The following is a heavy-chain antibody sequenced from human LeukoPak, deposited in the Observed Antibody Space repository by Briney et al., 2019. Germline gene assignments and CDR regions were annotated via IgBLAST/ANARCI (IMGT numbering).Heavy chain of an antibody. D-gene: IGHD3-10*01. CDR2: ISWSSGSI. J-gene: IGHJ4*02. Sequence: GGSLRLSCAASGFTFDDYAMHWVRQAPGKGLEWVSGISWSSGSIGYADSVKGRFTISRDNAKNSLYLQMNSLRAEDTALYYCAKDRGGSGSYYPIDYWGQGTLVTVSS. CDR1: GFTFDDYA. V-gene: IGHV3-9*01. CDR3: AKDRGGSGSYYPIDY.